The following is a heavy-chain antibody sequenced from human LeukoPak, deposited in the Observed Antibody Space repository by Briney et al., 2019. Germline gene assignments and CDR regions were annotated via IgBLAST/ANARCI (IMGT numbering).Heavy chain of an antibody. CDR2: IYYSGAT. D-gene: IGHD3-3*01. Sequence: PSETLSLTCTVSGGSISTYYWNWIRQPPGKGLEWIGYIYYSGATNYNPSLKSRVTISVDTSKNQSSLKLSSVTAADTAVYYCARLPYDFWSGFGYYYGMDVWGQGTTVTVSS. CDR3: ARLPYDFWSGFGYYYGMDV. CDR1: GGSISTYY. V-gene: IGHV4-59*08. J-gene: IGHJ6*02.